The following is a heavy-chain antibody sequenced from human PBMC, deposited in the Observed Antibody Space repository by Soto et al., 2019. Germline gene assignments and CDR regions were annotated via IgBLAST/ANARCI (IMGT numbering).Heavy chain of an antibody. V-gene: IGHV4-61*01. Sequence: SETLSLTCTVSGGSVSSGSYYWSWIRQPPGKGLEWIGYIYYSGSTNYNPSLKSRVTISVDTSKNQFSLKLSSVTAADTAVYYCARESSGNHNHNWFDPWGLGTLVTVSS. J-gene: IGHJ5*02. CDR3: ARESSGNHNHNWFDP. D-gene: IGHD1-1*01. CDR1: GGSVSSGSYY. CDR2: IYYSGST.